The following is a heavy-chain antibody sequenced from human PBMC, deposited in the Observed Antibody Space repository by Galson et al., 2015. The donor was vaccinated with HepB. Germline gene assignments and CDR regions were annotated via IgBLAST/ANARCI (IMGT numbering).Heavy chain of an antibody. CDR2: IVGSGEST. D-gene: IGHD2-21*01. J-gene: IGHJ4*02. Sequence: SLRLSCAAPGITFSTYVVSWVRQAPGRGLEWVSSIVGSGESTFYADSVKGRFTISRDNSRNTLYLQMNRLRADDTAIYYCAKTSYCDGGPCFSGYFDSWGQGTLVAVSS. CDR1: GITFSTYV. V-gene: IGHV3-23*01. CDR3: AKTSYCDGGPCFSGYFDS.